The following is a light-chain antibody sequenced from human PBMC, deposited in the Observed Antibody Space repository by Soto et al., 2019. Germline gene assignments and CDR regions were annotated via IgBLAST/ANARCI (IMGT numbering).Light chain of an antibody. CDR1: SSDVGGYNY. Sequence: QSVLTQPASVSGSPGQSITISCTGTSSDVGGYNYVSWYQQHPGKAPKLMIYEVSNRTSGVSNRFSGSKSGNTASLTISGLQAEDEADYYCISYTSSSLPVFGGETKVTVL. J-gene: IGLJ2*01. CDR3: ISYTSSSLPV. CDR2: EVS. V-gene: IGLV2-14*01.